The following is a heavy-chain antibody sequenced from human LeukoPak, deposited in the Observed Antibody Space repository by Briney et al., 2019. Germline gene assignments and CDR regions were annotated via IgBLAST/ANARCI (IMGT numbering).Heavy chain of an antibody. J-gene: IGHJ4*02. CDR2: ISYDGSNK. Sequence: GGSLRLSCAASGFTFSSYWMSWVRQAPGKGLEWVAVISYDGSNKYYADSVKGRFTISRDNSKNTLYLQMNSLRAEDTAVYYCAKSPYPYGDYAYYFDYWGQGTLVTVSS. CDR1: GFTFSSYW. D-gene: IGHD4-17*01. V-gene: IGHV3-30*18. CDR3: AKSPYPYGDYAYYFDY.